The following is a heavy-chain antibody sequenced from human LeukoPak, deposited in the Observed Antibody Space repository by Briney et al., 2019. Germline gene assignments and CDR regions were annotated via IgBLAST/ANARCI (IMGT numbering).Heavy chain of an antibody. D-gene: IGHD3-22*01. CDR1: GGSISSYY. Sequence: SETLSLTCTVSGGSISSYYWSWIRQPAGKGLEWIGRIYTSGSTNYNPSLKSRVTMSVDTSKNQFSLKLSSVTAADTAVYYCARGAKYYYDSSGYANYYYYYMDVWGKGTTVTVPS. J-gene: IGHJ6*03. CDR2: IYTSGST. V-gene: IGHV4-4*07. CDR3: ARGAKYYYDSSGYANYYYYYMDV.